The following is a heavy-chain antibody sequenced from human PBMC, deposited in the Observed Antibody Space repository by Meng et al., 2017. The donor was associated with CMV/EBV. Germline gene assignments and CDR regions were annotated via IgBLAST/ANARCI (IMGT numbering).Heavy chain of an antibody. CDR3: ARVGDCGGDCYADSYWYFDL. J-gene: IGHJ2*01. V-gene: IGHV1-2*02. CDR2: INPNSGGT. Sequence: ASVKVSCKASGYTFTGYYMSWVRQAPGQGLEWMGWINPNSGGTNSAQKFQGRVTMTRDTSISTAYMELSRLRSDDTAVYYCARVGDCGGDCYADSYWYFDLWGRGTLSPSPQ. D-gene: IGHD2-21*01. CDR1: GYTFTGYY.